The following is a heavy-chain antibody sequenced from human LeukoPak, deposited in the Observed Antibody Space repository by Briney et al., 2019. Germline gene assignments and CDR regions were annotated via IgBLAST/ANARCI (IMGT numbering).Heavy chain of an antibody. CDR3: ARDGYSFGHDFDY. CDR1: GFTFMSYW. J-gene: IGHJ4*02. V-gene: IGHV3-74*01. CDR2: IKGDGSST. Sequence: GGSLRLSCAASGFTFMSYWMHWVRHTPGKGLVWVSRIKGDGSSTSYADSVKGRFTISRDNAKNTLYLQMNSLRAEDTAVYYCARDGYSFGHDFDYWGQGTLVTVFS. D-gene: IGHD5-18*01.